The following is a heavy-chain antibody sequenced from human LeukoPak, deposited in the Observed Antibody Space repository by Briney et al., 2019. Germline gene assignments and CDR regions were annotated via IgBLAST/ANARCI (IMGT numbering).Heavy chain of an antibody. J-gene: IGHJ6*03. D-gene: IGHD5/OR15-5a*01. Sequence: QPGGSLRLSCAASGITFSSYWMHWVRHTPGKGLVWVSRINSDGSSTTYADTVKGRFTISRDNAKNTLYLQMNSLRVEDTAIYYCARSTTHYYYYYMDVWGKGTTVTVSS. V-gene: IGHV3-74*01. CDR2: INSDGSST. CDR3: ARSTTHYYYYYMDV. CDR1: GITFSSYW.